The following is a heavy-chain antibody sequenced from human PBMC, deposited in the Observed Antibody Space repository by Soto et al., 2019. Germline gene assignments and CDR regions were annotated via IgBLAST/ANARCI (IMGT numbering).Heavy chain of an antibody. Sequence: SETLSLTCTVSGGSISSYYWSWIRQPPGKGLEWIGYIYYSGSTNYNPSLKSRVTISVDTSKNQFSLKLSSVTAADTAVYCCARLGRGYGASFDYWGQGTLVTVSS. CDR3: ARLGRGYGASFDY. V-gene: IGHV4-59*08. J-gene: IGHJ4*02. CDR1: GGSISSYY. CDR2: IYYSGST. D-gene: IGHD5-12*01.